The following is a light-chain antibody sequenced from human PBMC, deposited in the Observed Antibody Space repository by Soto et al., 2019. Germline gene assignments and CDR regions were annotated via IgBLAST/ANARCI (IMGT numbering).Light chain of an antibody. CDR1: QSVLYSSNNKNY. CDR2: WAS. Sequence: DIVMTQSPDSLAVSLGERATINCKSSQSVLYSSNNKNYLAWYQQKPGQPPKLLIYWASTLESGVPDRFSGSGSGTDFTLTISSLQAEDVAVYYCQHYYSTPPTFGQGPKVEIK. J-gene: IGKJ1*01. CDR3: QHYYSTPPT. V-gene: IGKV4-1*01.